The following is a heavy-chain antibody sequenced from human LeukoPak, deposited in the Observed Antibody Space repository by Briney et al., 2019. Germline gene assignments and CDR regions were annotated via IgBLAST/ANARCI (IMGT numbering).Heavy chain of an antibody. Sequence: GGSLRLSCAASGFTFSSYAMHWVRQAPGKGLEWVAVIWYDGSNKYYADSVKGRFTISRDNSKNTLYLQMNSLRAEDTAVYYCARGVPAATNFDYWGQGTLVTVSS. J-gene: IGHJ4*02. V-gene: IGHV3-33*08. CDR3: ARGVPAATNFDY. CDR2: IWYDGSNK. D-gene: IGHD2-2*01. CDR1: GFTFSSYA.